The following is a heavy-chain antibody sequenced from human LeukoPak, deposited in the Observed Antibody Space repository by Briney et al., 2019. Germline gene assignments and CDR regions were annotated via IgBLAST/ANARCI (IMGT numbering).Heavy chain of an antibody. D-gene: IGHD6-13*01. J-gene: IGHJ4*02. Sequence: GGSLRLSCAASGFTFSSYGMHWVRQAPGKGLEWVAYIRYDGSETYYADSVKGRFTISRDNSKNTVYLRMISLRAEDTAVYYCAKERYSSSSLFAVTPFDYWGQGTRITVSS. CDR2: IRYDGSET. CDR3: AKERYSSSSLFAVTPFDY. CDR1: GFTFSSYG. V-gene: IGHV3-30*02.